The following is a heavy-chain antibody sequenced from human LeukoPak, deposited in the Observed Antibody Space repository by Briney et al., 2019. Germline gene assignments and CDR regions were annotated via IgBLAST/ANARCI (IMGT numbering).Heavy chain of an antibody. CDR1: GGSISSSSYY. Sequence: SETLSLTCTVSGGSISSSSYYWGWIRQPPGKGLVWIGSIYYSGSTYYSPSLNSRVTISVDTSKNQFSLKLSSAAASDTAVYYCASEKQLVHYFDYWGQGTLVTVSS. CDR3: ASEKQLVHYFDY. J-gene: IGHJ4*02. V-gene: IGHV4-39*01. D-gene: IGHD6-13*01. CDR2: IYYSGST.